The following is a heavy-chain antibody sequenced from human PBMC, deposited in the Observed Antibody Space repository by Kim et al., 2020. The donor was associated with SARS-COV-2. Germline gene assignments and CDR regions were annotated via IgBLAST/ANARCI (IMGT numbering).Heavy chain of an antibody. J-gene: IGHJ4*02. D-gene: IGHD5-18*01. V-gene: IGHV1-2*02. Sequence: ASVKVSCKASGYTFTGYYMHWVRQAPGQGLEWMGWINPNSGGTNYAQKFQGRVTMTRDTSISTAYMELSRLRSDDTAVYYCASSAIREVTAMVYWGQGTLVTVSS. CDR2: INPNSGGT. CDR3: ASSAIREVTAMVY. CDR1: GYTFTGYY.